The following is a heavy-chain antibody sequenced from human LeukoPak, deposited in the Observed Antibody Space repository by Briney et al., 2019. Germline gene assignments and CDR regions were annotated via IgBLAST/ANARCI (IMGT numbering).Heavy chain of an antibody. V-gene: IGHV3-30*04. CDR1: GFTFSSYA. D-gene: IGHD6-13*01. CDR2: ISYDGSNK. J-gene: IGHJ4*02. Sequence: GGSLRLSCAASGFTFSSYAMPWVRQAPGKGLEWVAVISYDGSNKYYADSVKGRFTISRDNSKNTLYLQMNSLRAEDTAVYYCARDSFSSSSNYYFDYWGQGTLVTVSS. CDR3: ARDSFSSSSNYYFDY.